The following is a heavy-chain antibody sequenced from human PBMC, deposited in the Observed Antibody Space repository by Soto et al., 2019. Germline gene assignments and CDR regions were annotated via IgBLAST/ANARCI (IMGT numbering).Heavy chain of an antibody. CDR3: ARNQYCSSTSCWSGMDV. J-gene: IGHJ6*02. CDR1: GFTFSSYS. D-gene: IGHD2-2*01. CDR2: ISSSSYI. V-gene: IGHV3-21*01. Sequence: GGSLRLSCAASGFTFSSYSMNWVRQAPGKGLEWVSSISSSSYIYYADSVKGRFTISRDNAKNSLYLQMNSLRAEDTAVYYCARNQYCSSTSCWSGMDVWGQGTTVTVSS.